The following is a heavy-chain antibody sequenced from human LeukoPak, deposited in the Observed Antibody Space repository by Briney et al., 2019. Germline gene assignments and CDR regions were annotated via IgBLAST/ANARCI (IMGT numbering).Heavy chain of an antibody. CDR2: ITGSGVST. CDR3: ARDGQGDYDYVWGSYRPDY. J-gene: IGHJ4*02. V-gene: IGHV3-23*01. D-gene: IGHD3-16*02. CDR1: GFTFSSYA. Sequence: GGSLRLSCAASGFTFSSYAMNWVRQAPGKGLAWVSTITGSGVSTYYADSVKGRFTISRDNSKNTLNLQMNNLRAEDAAVYYCARDGQGDYDYVWGSYRPDYWGQGTLVTVSS.